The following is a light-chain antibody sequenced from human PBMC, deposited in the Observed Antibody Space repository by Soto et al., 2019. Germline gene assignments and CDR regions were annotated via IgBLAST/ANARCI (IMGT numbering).Light chain of an antibody. CDR3: QQYGSSSFT. J-gene: IGKJ2*01. CDR2: APS. V-gene: IGKV3-20*01. Sequence: EIVLTQSPGTLSLSSGERATLSCRASQSVSSSYLAWYQQKPGQAPRLLVYAPSSRATGNPDSFSGSGSGRVFTLNITTLESEDFAVDYCQQYGSSSFTFGQGTEMEIK. CDR1: QSVSSSY.